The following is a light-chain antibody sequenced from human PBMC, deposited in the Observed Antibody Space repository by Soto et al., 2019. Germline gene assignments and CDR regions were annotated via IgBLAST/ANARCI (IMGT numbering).Light chain of an antibody. V-gene: IGKV3-20*01. Sequence: EIVLTQSPGTLSLSPGERATLSCRASQSVSNNYLAWYQKKPGQAPRLLIYDASSRATDIPDRFSGSGSGTDFPLTISRLEPEAFGVFYRQQYGSSPTFGGGTKVEIK. CDR2: DAS. J-gene: IGKJ4*01. CDR1: QSVSNNY. CDR3: QQYGSSPT.